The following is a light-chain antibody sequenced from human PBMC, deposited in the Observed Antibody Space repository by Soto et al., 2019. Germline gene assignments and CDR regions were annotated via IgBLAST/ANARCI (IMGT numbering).Light chain of an antibody. CDR3: QQRSNRPPGLT. CDR1: QSVSRY. V-gene: IGKV3-11*01. J-gene: IGKJ4*01. Sequence: EIVLTQSPATLSLSPGERATLSCRASQSVSRYLAWYQQKPGQAPRLLIYDASNRATGIPARFSGSGSGTDFTLTIISLEPEDFAVYYCQQRSNRPPGLTFGGGTKVEIK. CDR2: DAS.